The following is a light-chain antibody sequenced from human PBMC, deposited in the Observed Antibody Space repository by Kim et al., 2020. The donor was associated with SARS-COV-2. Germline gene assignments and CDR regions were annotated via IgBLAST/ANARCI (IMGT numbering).Light chain of an antibody. V-gene: IGKV1-5*03. CDR3: QQYNSYLYT. J-gene: IGKJ2*01. CDR2: KAS. CDR1: QSISSW. Sequence: DIQMTQSPSTLSASVGDRVTITCRASQSISSWLAWYQQKPGKAPKLLIYKASSLESGVPSRFSGSGSGTEFTLTISSLQPDDFATYYYQQYNSYLYTFGQGTKLEI.